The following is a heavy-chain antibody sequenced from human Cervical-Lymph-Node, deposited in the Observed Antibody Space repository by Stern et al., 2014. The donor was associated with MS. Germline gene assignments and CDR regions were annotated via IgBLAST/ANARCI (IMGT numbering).Heavy chain of an antibody. D-gene: IGHD4-11*01. CDR2: ISSYNGNT. V-gene: IGHV1-18*01. CDR3: ARDRAPYLHDAFDI. J-gene: IGHJ3*02. Sequence: QVQLVQSGAEVKKPGASVKVSCKASADTFTGYGISWVRQAPGQGLEWMGWISSYNGNTNYAQSLQGRVTMTTDTSTRTLYMELRSLRSDDTAVYYCARDRAPYLHDAFDIWGQWTMVTVSS. CDR1: ADTFTGYG.